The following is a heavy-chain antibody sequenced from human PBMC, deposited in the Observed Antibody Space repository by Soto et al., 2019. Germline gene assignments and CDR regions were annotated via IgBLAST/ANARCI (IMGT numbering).Heavy chain of an antibody. CDR1: GGSISSYY. CDR3: ARDKGIAAAGTWWFDA. J-gene: IGHJ5*02. V-gene: IGHV4-59*01. CDR2: IYYSGST. D-gene: IGHD6-13*01. Sequence: SETLSLTCTVSGGSISSYYWSWIRQPPGKGLEWIGYIYYSGSTNYNPSLKSRVTISVDTSKNQFSLKLSSVTAADTAVYYCARDKGIAAAGTWWFDAWGQGTLVTVSS.